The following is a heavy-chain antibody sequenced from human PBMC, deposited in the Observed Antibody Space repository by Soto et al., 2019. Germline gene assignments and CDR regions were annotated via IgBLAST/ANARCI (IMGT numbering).Heavy chain of an antibody. CDR2: ISYDGSNK. Sequence: QVQLVESGGGVVQPGRSLRLSCAASGFTFSSYGMHWVRQAPGKGLEGVAVISYDGSNKYYADSVKGRFTISRDNSKNTLYLQMNSLRAEDTAVYYCAKDPTLRFLTYGMDVWGQGTTVTVSS. J-gene: IGHJ6*02. D-gene: IGHD3-3*01. V-gene: IGHV3-30*18. CDR3: AKDPTLRFLTYGMDV. CDR1: GFTFSSYG.